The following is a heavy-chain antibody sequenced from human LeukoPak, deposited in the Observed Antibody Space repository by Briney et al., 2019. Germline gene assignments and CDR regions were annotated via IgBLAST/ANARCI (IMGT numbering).Heavy chain of an antibody. CDR1: GYTFTTYW. V-gene: IGHV5-10-1*01. D-gene: IGHD3-22*01. CDR2: IDPSDSYT. Sequence: GESLKISCKGSGYTFTTYWIGWVRQMPGKGLEWMGRIDPSDSYTNYSPSFQGHVTISADKSISTAYLQWSSLKASDTAMYYCARSRKYYYDSSESGAFDIWGQGTMVTVSS. J-gene: IGHJ3*02. CDR3: ARSRKYYYDSSESGAFDI.